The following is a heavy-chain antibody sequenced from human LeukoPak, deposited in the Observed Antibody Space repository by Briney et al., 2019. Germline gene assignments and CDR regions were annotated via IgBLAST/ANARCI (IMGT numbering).Heavy chain of an antibody. V-gene: IGHV3-30-3*01. Sequence: TGGSLRRSCAAAGFTFINYAMHWVRQAPGEGLEWVAAISNDGSKKSYADSVKGRLTISRDNSKNMLYLQMSSLRPEDTSVYYCARDLDENDWEGFFDNWGQGTLVTVSS. CDR3: ARDLDENDWEGFFDN. CDR2: ISNDGSKK. D-gene: IGHD3-16*01. J-gene: IGHJ4*02. CDR1: GFTFINYA.